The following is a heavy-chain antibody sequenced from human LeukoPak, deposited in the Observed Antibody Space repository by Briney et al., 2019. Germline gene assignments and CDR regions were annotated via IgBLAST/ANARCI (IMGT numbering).Heavy chain of an antibody. Sequence: PGGSLRLSCAASGFTFSSYSMNWVRQAPGKGLEWVSSISSSSSYIYYADSVKGRFTISRDNAKNSLYLQMNSLRAEDTAVYYCARGPHFPVVACDYWGQGTLVTVSS. D-gene: IGHD3-22*01. J-gene: IGHJ4*02. CDR1: GFTFSSYS. CDR3: ARGPHFPVVACDY. V-gene: IGHV3-21*01. CDR2: ISSSSSYI.